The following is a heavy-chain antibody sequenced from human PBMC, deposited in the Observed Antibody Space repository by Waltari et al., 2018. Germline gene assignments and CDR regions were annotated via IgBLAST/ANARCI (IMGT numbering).Heavy chain of an antibody. D-gene: IGHD3-22*01. CDR2: ISYNERNI. J-gene: IGHJ6*02. CDR3: ARDYCDRTNCHGMDV. Sequence: QVQLVASGGGVVQPGRSLRLACAAPEFTFRSSALHWVRQAPGKGLEWVAVISYNERNIYYVDSVKGRFIISRDNSRKMLYLQMNSLRTEDTAVYYCARDYCDRTNCHGMDVWGQGTTVTVSS. CDR1: EFTFRSSA. V-gene: IGHV3-30*04.